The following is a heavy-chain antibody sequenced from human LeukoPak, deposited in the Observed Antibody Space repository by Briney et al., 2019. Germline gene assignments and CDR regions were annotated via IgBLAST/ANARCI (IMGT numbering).Heavy chain of an antibody. J-gene: IGHJ6*02. CDR3: AKAVAATGHYYFGMDV. CDR1: GFTFSSYA. Sequence: GRSLRLSCAASGFTFSSYAMHWVRQAPGKGLEWVAVISYDGSNKYYADSVKGRFTISRDNSKNTLYLQMNSLRAEDTAVYYCAKAVAATGHYYFGMDVWGQGTTVTVSS. D-gene: IGHD6-19*01. V-gene: IGHV3-30-3*01. CDR2: ISYDGSNK.